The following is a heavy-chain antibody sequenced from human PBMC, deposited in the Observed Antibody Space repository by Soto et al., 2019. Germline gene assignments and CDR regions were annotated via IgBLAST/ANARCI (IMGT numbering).Heavy chain of an antibody. CDR1: GGSISSGGYS. CDR2: IYHSGST. Sequence: QLQLQESGSGLVEPSQTLALTCDVSGGSISSGGYSWSRIRQPPGKGLEWIGYIYHSGSTYYNPSLKSRVTISVDRSKNQFSLTPSSVTAADTAVYYCAAGAIFRVVPLDYWGQGTLVTVSS. J-gene: IGHJ4*02. D-gene: IGHD3-3*01. CDR3: AAGAIFRVVPLDY. V-gene: IGHV4-30-2*01.